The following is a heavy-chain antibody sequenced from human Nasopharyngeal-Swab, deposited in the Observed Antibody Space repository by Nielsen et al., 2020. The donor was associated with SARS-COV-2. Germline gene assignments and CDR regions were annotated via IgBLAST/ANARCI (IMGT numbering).Heavy chain of an antibody. D-gene: IGHD3-10*01. V-gene: IGHV1-69*01. CDR3: ARAGITMVRGGQDYYFDY. J-gene: IGHJ4*02. Sequence: RNAPGRGWNGLGGIIPIFGTANYAQKFQGRVTITADESTSTAYMELSSLRSEDTAVYYCARAGITMVRGGQDYYFDYWGQGTLVTVSS. CDR2: IIPIFGTA.